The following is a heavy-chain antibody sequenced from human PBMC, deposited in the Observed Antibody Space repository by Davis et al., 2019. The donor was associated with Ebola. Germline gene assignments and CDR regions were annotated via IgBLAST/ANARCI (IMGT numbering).Heavy chain of an antibody. D-gene: IGHD4-23*01. Sequence: GESLKISCSASGFSFNTFGMNWVRQAPGKGPEWVSYISGITSNIYYADSVKGRFTISRDNAKNSLYLQMESLRDEDTAVYYCVRYGGGSHDYWGRGTQVTVSS. CDR2: ISGITSNI. CDR3: VRYGGGSHDY. V-gene: IGHV3-48*02. CDR1: GFSFNTFG. J-gene: IGHJ4*01.